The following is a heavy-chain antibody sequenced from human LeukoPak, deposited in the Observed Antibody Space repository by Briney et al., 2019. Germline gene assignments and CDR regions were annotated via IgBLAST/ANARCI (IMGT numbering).Heavy chain of an antibody. CDR2: IYSGGTT. V-gene: IGHV3-53*01. CDR1: GFTFSSYG. D-gene: IGHD4-17*01. CDR3: ARVVDHDYNDYYLDY. Sequence: GGSLRLSCAASGFTFSSYGMHWVRQAPGKGLEWVSVIYSGGTTSYADSVKGRFTISRDNSKNTLYLQMNSLRAEDTAVYYCARVVDHDYNDYYLDYWGQGTLDTVSS. J-gene: IGHJ4*02.